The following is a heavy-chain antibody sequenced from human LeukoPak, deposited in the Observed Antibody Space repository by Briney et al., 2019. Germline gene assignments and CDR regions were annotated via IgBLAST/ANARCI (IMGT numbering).Heavy chain of an antibody. Sequence: ASVKVSCKVSGYTLTELSMHWVRQAPGKGLEWMGGFDPEDGETIYAQKFQGRVTMTEDTSTDTAYMELSSLRSEDTAVYYCATDGPFRGPGQLAQHDAFDIWGQGTMVTVSS. CDR1: GYTLTELS. D-gene: IGHD6-6*01. V-gene: IGHV1-24*01. J-gene: IGHJ3*02. CDR3: ATDGPFRGPGQLAQHDAFDI. CDR2: FDPEDGET.